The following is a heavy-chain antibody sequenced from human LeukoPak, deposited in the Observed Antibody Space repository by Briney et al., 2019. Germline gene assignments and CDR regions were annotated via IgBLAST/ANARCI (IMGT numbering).Heavy chain of an antibody. CDR2: IIPILGIA. CDR3: ARSGLIVGATNFDY. V-gene: IGHV1-69*04. Sequence: GASVKVSCKASGYTFTSYGISWVRQAPGQGLEWMGRIIPILGIANYAQKFQGRVTITADKSTSTAYMELSSLRSEDTAVYYCARSGLIVGATNFDYWGQGTLVTVSS. D-gene: IGHD1-26*01. J-gene: IGHJ4*02. CDR1: GYTFTSYG.